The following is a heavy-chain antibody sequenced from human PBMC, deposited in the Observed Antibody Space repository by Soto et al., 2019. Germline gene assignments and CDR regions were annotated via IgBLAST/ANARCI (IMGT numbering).Heavy chain of an antibody. CDR3: AKANNDYTWDNRNPFDY. V-gene: IGHV3-23*01. J-gene: IGHJ4*02. CDR1: GFTLRDYA. Sequence: PGGSLRLSCEASGFTLRDYAMTWVRQAPGKGLEWVSLISANDVGTYYAESVKTRFTISTDQSRKTVYLQMDSLRADDTAIYYCAKANNDYTWDNRNPFDYWGQGTLVTVSS. CDR2: ISANDVGT. D-gene: IGHD1-1*01.